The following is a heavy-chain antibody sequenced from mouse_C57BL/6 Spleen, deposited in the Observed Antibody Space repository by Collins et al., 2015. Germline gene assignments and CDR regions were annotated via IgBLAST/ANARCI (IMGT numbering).Heavy chain of an antibody. Sequence: EVKLVESGGGLVQPGGSLRLSCATSGFTFTDYYMSWVRQPPGKALEWLGFIRNKANGYTTEYSASVKGRFTISRDNSQSILYLQMNTLRAEDSATYYCARAQTGTSLYYFDYWGQGTTLTVSS. D-gene: IGHD4-1*01. J-gene: IGHJ2*01. CDR2: IRNKANGYTT. CDR1: GFTFTDYY. CDR3: ARAQTGTSLYYFDY. V-gene: IGHV7-3*02.